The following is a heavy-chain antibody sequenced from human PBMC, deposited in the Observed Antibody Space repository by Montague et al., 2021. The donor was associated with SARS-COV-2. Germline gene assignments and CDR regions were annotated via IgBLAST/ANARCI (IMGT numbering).Heavy chain of an antibody. CDR1: TFTVSSNY. CDR2: IYKDGTT. V-gene: IGHV3-53*04. CDR3: ARTKDDYYDSSGPLDY. J-gene: IGHJ4*02. Sequence: SLRLSCAASTFTVSSNYMSWVRQAPGKGLEWVSVIYKDGTTYYADSVKGRFTISSHNSKNTLFLLMNSLTAEDTAMYYCARTKDDYYDSSGPLDYWGQGTLVTVSS. D-gene: IGHD3-22*01.